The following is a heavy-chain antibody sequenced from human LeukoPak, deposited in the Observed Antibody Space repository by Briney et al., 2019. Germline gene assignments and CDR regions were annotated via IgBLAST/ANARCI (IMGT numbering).Heavy chain of an antibody. CDR2: ISRGTYI. J-gene: IGHJ4*02. CDR1: GFTFSSYN. V-gene: IGHV3-21*05. Sequence: PGGSLRLSCAASGFTFSSYNMNWVRQAPGKGLEWISHISRGTYIAYADSVKGRFSISRDNAKNSLYMQINSLRAEDTAVYYCTREQDREAAATVIGDSWGQGTLVTVSS. D-gene: IGHD2-15*01. CDR3: TREQDREAAATVIGDS.